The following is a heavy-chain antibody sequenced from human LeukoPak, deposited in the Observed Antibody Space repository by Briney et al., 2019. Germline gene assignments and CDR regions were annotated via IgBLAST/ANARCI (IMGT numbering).Heavy chain of an antibody. CDR3: ARKDGDF. V-gene: IGHV4-38-2*02. CDR1: GYSISSVHF. Sequence: PSETLSLTCSVSGYSISSVHFWGWVRQPPGKGLEWIGSVSQSGGTYYNPSLQSRVTMSLDTSKNQISLRLSSVTAADTAVYYCARKDGDFWGQGTLVTVSS. CDR2: VSQSGGT. J-gene: IGHJ4*02.